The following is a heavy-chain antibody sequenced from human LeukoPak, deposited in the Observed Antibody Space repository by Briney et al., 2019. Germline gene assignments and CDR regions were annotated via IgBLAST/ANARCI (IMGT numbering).Heavy chain of an antibody. CDR2: ISWSSDNI. J-gene: IGHJ4*02. V-gene: IGHV3-9*01. CDR3: ARDMDYGSGDY. Sequence: PGRSLRLSCAASGFTFDDYAMHWVRQAPGKGLEWVSGISWSSDNIDYADSVKGRFTISRDNAKNSLYLQMNSLRAEDTALYYCARDMDYGSGDYWGQGTLVTVSS. D-gene: IGHD3-10*01. CDR1: GFTFDDYA.